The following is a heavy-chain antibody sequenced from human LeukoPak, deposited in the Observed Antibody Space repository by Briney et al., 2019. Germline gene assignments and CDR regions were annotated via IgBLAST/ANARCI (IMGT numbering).Heavy chain of an antibody. J-gene: IGHJ3*02. V-gene: IGHV3-53*01. Sequence: GGSLRLSCAASGFTVSSNYMSWVRQAPGKGLEWVSVIYSGGSTYYADSVKGRFTISRDNSKNTLYLQMNSLRAEDTAVYYCARDRTTVAGLSAFDIWGQGTMATVSS. CDR3: ARDRTTVAGLSAFDI. CDR1: GFTVSSNY. D-gene: IGHD4-23*01. CDR2: IYSGGST.